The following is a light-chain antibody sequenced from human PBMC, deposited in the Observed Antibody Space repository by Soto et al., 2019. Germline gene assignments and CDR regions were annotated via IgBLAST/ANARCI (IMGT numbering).Light chain of an antibody. V-gene: IGKV1-5*03. Sequence: DIQMTQSPSTLSASVGDRVTITCRASQSLGISLAWYQQKPGKAPNLLIYKAFSLESGVPSRFSGSGSGAEFTLTISSLQPDDFAAYYCQQYRLYPWTFGQGTKVES. CDR2: KAF. J-gene: IGKJ1*01. CDR1: QSLGIS. CDR3: QQYRLYPWT.